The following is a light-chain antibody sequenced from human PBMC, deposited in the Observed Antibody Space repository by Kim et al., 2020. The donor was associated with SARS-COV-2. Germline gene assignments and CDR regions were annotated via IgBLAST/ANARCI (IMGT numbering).Light chain of an antibody. CDR2: KAS. V-gene: IGKV1-5*03. J-gene: IGKJ2*01. CDR3: QQYNSYSYT. Sequence: DIQMTQSPSTLSASVGDRVTITCRDSQSISSWLAWYQQKPGKAPKLLIYKASSLESGVPTRFSGSGSGTEFTLTISSLQPDDFATYYCQQYNSYSYTFGQGTKLDI. CDR1: QSISSW.